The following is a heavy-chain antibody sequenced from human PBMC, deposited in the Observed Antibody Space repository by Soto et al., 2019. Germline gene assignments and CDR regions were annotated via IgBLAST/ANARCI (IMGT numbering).Heavy chain of an antibody. V-gene: IGHV4-39*01. CDR2: SYYSGST. CDR1: GGSISSSSYY. CDR3: ARHSSGVSLDY. D-gene: IGHD2-15*01. J-gene: IGHJ4*02. Sequence: LSLTCTVSGGSISSSSYYWGWVRQPPGKGLEWIGSSYYSGSTYYNPSLKRRGTISVDTSKNQCSLKLSSVTAADTAVYYCARHSSGVSLDYWGQGTLVTVSS.